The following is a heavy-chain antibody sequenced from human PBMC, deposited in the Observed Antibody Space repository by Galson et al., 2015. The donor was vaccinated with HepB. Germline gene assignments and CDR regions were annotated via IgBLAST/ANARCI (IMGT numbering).Heavy chain of an antibody. J-gene: IGHJ4*02. D-gene: IGHD3-22*01. CDR1: GYTFSSYW. CDR2: IYPGDSDT. CDR3: TRLDSSGYHY. V-gene: IGHV5-51*01. Sequence: QSGAEVKKPGESLKISCQGSGYTFSSYWIGWVRQMPGKGLEWMGIIYPGDSDTTYSPSFKGQVTISADRSISTAYLQWSTLKASDTARSYCTRLDSSGYHYWGLGTLVTVSS.